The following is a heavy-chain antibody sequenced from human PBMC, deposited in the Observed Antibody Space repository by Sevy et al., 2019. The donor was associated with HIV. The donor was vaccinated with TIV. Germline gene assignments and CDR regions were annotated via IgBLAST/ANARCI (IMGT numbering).Heavy chain of an antibody. CDR1: GFTFENYW. V-gene: IGHV3-7*01. D-gene: IGHD3-9*01. CDR2: IRQDGNEI. Sequence: GGSLRLSCDASGFTFENYWMQWVRQAPGKGLEWLANIRQDGNEIYYAASVKGRFTISRDNAKESLYLQMNNLRVEDTAFYYCARRYFDLWSQGNLVTVSS. J-gene: IGHJ4*02. CDR3: ARRYFDL.